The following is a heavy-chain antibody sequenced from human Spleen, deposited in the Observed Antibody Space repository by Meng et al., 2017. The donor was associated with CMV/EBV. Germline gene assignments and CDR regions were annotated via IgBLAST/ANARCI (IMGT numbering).Heavy chain of an antibody. CDR3: ARIRYFDL. J-gene: IGHJ1*01. D-gene: IGHD3-9*01. V-gene: IGHV1-18*01. CDR2: ISNYSGHP. Sequence: NGSCKASGYHFSRYGNTGGRQAPGKGPGGMGWISNYSGHPNYAQKFQGRVTMTTDTSTTTAYMELRSLRSDDTAVYFCARIRYFDLWGQGTLVTVSS. CDR1: GYHFSRYG.